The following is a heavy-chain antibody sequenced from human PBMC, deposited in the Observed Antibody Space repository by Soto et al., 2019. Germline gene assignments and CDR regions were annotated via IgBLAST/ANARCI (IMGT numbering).Heavy chain of an antibody. CDR1: GYSFTGYY. Sequence: QVQLVQSGAEVKKPGASVKVSCKASGYSFTGYYMHWVRQAPGQGLEWMGWINPNSGGTNYAQKFQGRVTMTRDTSISTAYMELSRLRSDDTAVYYCARDLVTTGTTRDYYYYYYGMDVWGQGTTVTVSS. D-gene: IGHD1-1*01. CDR3: ARDLVTTGTTRDYYYYYYGMDV. CDR2: INPNSGGT. J-gene: IGHJ6*02. V-gene: IGHV1-2*02.